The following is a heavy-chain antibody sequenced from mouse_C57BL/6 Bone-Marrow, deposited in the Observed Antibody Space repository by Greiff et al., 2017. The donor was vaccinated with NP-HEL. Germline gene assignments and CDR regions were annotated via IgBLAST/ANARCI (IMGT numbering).Heavy chain of an antibody. V-gene: IGHV5-16*01. J-gene: IGHJ1*03. D-gene: IGHD2-3*01. CDR3: ARWWLLPHWYFDV. CDR2: INYDGSST. CDR1: GFTFSDYY. Sequence: VQLKESEGGLVQPGSSMKLSCTASGFTFSDYYMAWVRQVPEKGLEWVANINYDGSSTYYLDSLESRFIISRDNAKNILYLQMSSLKSEDTATYYCARWWLLPHWYFDVWGTGTTVTVSS.